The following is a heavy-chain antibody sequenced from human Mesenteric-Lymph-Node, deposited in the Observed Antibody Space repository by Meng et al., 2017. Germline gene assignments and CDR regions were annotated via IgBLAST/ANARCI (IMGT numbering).Heavy chain of an antibody. J-gene: IGHJ6*02. CDR1: GGSISSYY. CDR3: ARDRPPGRSSWYDYYYYGMDV. CDR2: IYYSGST. D-gene: IGHD6-13*01. V-gene: IGHV4-59*01. Sequence: GSLRLSCTVSGGSISSYYWSWIRQPPGKGLEWIGYIYYSGSTNYNPSLKSRVTISVDTSKNQFSLKLSSVTAADTAVYYCARDRPPGRSSWYDYYYYGMDVWGQGTTVTVSS.